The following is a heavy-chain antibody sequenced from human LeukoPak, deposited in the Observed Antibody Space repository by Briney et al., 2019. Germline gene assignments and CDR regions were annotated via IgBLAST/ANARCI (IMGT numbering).Heavy chain of an antibody. D-gene: IGHD3-10*01. Sequence: ASVKLSCKASGYTFTSCGISWVRQAPGQGLEWMGWISAYNGNTNYAQKLQGRVTMTTDTSTSTAYMELRSLRSDDTAVYYCARAALFRGVIGGWFDPWGQGTLVTVSS. V-gene: IGHV1-18*01. CDR2: ISAYNGNT. CDR1: GYTFTSCG. CDR3: ARAALFRGVIGGWFDP. J-gene: IGHJ5*02.